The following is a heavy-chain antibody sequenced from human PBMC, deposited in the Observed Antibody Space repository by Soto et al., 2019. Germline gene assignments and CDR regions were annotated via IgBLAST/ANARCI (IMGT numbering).Heavy chain of an antibody. CDR2: INHSGST. J-gene: IGHJ6*02. V-gene: IGHV4-34*01. CDR3: ARGRNVYYDSSGYYYPYYYYYGMDV. Sequence: SETLSLTCAVYGGSFSGYYWSWIRQPPGKGLEWIGEINHSGSTNYNPSLKSRVTISVDTSKNQFSLKLSSVTAADTAVYYCARGRNVYYDSSGYYYPYYYYYGMDVWGQGTTVTVS. CDR1: GGSFSGYY. D-gene: IGHD3-22*01.